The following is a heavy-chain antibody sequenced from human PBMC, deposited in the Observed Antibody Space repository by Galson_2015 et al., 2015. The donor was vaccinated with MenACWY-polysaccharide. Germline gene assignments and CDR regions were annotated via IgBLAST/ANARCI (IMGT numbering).Heavy chain of an antibody. CDR2: TWYDGSKK. V-gene: IGHV3-33*01. Sequence: SLRLSCAASGFTFSSYAMHWVRQAPGKGLEWVAVTWYDGSKKYYADSVKGRSTISRDNAKNTLYLQMDSLRVEDTAVYYCARVSSTESFYYYSGMDVWGQGTTVTVSS. CDR3: ARVSSTESFYYYSGMDV. J-gene: IGHJ6*02. D-gene: IGHD3-16*01. CDR1: GFTFSSYA.